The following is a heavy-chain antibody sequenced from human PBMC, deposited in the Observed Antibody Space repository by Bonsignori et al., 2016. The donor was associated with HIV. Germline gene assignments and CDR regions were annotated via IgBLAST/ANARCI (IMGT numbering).Heavy chain of an antibody. CDR2: IYYRGKT. D-gene: IGHD1-26*01. V-gene: IGHV4-59*01. CDR1: GDSMNDYY. J-gene: IGHJ4*02. Sequence: SETLSLTCTVSGDSMNDYYWAWIRQPPGKGLEWVAYIYYRGKTNYNPSLKSRVTISVDTSKNQFSLKVNSVTSEDTAIYYCARMTPGRRLWDYWGQGTLVTVSS. CDR3: ARMTPGRRLWDY.